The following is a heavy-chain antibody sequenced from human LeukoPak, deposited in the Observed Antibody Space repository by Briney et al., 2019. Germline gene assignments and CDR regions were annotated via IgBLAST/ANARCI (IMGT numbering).Heavy chain of an antibody. J-gene: IGHJ4*02. CDR2: ISYDGSNK. D-gene: IGHD3-3*01. CDR3: AKGVRFLEWLEYYFDY. CDR1: GFTFSSYG. Sequence: GGSLRLSCAASGFTFSSYGMHWVRQAPGKGLEWVAVISYDGSNKYYADSVKGRFTISRDNSKNTLYLQMNSLRAGDTAVYYCAKGVRFLEWLEYYFDYWGQGTLATVSS. V-gene: IGHV3-30*18.